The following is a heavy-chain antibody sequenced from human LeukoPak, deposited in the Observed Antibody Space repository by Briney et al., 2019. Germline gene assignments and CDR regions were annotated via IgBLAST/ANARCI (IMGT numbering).Heavy chain of an antibody. CDR3: ARTTTYSSGWYGAY. J-gene: IGHJ4*02. Sequence: GESPQISCKSSGSRYSDYCNGWVRPLPGKGLEWMGIIYGGDSETRYSPSLQGQVTISADKSINTAYLQWSSLKASDTAMYYCARTTTYSSGWYGAYWGQGTLVTVSS. V-gene: IGHV5-51*01. CDR1: GSRYSDYC. CDR2: IYGGDSET. D-gene: IGHD6-19*01.